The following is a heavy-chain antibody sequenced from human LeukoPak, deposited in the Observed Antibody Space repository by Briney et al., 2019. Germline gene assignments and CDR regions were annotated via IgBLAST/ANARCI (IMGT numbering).Heavy chain of an antibody. D-gene: IGHD6-19*01. CDR2: ISSSSSTI. J-gene: IGHJ4*02. Sequence: GGSLRLSCAASGFNISYYGMNWVRQAPGKGLEWVSYISSSSSTISYADSVKGRFTISRDNAKNSLFLQMSSLRAEDTAVYYCSSANPYGGGRGPFLIEHWGQGTLVTVSS. V-gene: IGHV3-48*01. CDR3: SSANPYGGGRGPFLIEH. CDR1: GFNISYYG.